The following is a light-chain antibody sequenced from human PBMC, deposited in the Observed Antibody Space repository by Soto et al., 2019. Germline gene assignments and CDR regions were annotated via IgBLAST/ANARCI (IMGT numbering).Light chain of an antibody. CDR3: QKYLSTPPT. CDR2: DVS. V-gene: IGKV3-11*01. CDR1: QSVGTS. J-gene: IGKJ2*01. Sequence: EIVLTQSPDTLSLSPGERATLSCRASQSVGTSLAWYQQKPGQAPSLLISDVSNRATGIPARFSGSGSRTDFTLTISSLEPKEFAVYYCQKYLSTPPTFGQGTNLEIK.